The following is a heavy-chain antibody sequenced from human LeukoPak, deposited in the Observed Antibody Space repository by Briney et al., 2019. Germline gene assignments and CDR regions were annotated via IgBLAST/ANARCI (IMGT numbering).Heavy chain of an antibody. J-gene: IGHJ6*03. CDR3: ARDREGYYYDSSGYYYYYYMDV. CDR1: GGSISSSNW. CDR2: IYHSGST. V-gene: IGHV4-4*02. Sequence: SETLSLTCAVSGGSISSSNWWSWVRQPPGKGLEWIGEIYHSGSTNYNPSLKSRVTISVDTSKNQFSLKLSSVTAADTAVYYCARDREGYYYDSSGYYYYYYMDVWGKGTTVTVSS. D-gene: IGHD3-22*01.